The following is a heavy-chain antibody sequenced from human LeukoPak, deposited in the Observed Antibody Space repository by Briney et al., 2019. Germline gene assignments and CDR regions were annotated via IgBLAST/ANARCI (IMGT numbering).Heavy chain of an antibody. V-gene: IGHV1-3*01. J-gene: IGHJ5*02. D-gene: IGHD4-17*01. CDR2: INAGNGNT. CDR1: RYTFTSYA. CDR3: ARDDYGGDWFDP. Sequence: ASVKVSCKASRYTFTSYAMHWVRQAPGQRLEWMGWINAGNGNTKYSQKFQGRVTITRDTSASTAYMELSSLGSEDTAVYYCARDDYGGDWFDPWGQGTLVTVSS.